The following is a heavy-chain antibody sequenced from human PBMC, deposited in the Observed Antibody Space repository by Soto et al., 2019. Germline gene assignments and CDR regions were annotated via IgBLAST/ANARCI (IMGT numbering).Heavy chain of an antibody. CDR2: INSDGSST. J-gene: IGHJ3*02. V-gene: IGHV3-74*01. CDR3: ARVSSSWYRGGAFDI. CDR1: GFTFSSYW. Sequence: EVQLVESGGGLVQPGGSLRLSCVASGFTFSSYWMHWVRQAPGKGLVWVSRINSDGSSTSYADSVKGRFTISRDNAKNTLYLQMNSLRAEDTAVYYCARVSSSWYRGGAFDIWGQGTMVTVSS. D-gene: IGHD6-13*01.